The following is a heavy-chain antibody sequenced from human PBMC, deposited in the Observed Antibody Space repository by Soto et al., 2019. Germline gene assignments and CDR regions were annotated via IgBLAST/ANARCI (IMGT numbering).Heavy chain of an antibody. Sequence: QVQLVQSGVEVKKPGASVKVSCKASGYIFSNYGISWVRQAPGQGLEWMGWISTNNGNTNTAQKFQARITMTTDTSTTTAYMELRSRTSDDTAVYYCARDLDNDGGSDNWFDTWGQGTLVTVSS. CDR2: ISTNNGNT. CDR1: GYIFSNYG. V-gene: IGHV1-18*01. D-gene: IGHD1-1*01. J-gene: IGHJ5*02. CDR3: ARDLDNDGGSDNWFDT.